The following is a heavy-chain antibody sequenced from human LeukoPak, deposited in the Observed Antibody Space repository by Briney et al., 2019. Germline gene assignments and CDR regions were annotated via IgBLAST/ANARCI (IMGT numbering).Heavy chain of an antibody. Sequence: ASVKVSCKASGYTFTSYYMHWVRPAPGQGLEWMGIINPSGGSTSYAQKFQGRVTMTRDTSTSTVYMELSSLRSEDTAVYYCAREAVVSRITIFGVVTLPYYYGMDVWGQGTTVTVSS. J-gene: IGHJ6*02. D-gene: IGHD3-3*01. CDR2: INPSGGST. CDR1: GYTFTSYY. CDR3: AREAVVSRITIFGVVTLPYYYGMDV. V-gene: IGHV1-46*01.